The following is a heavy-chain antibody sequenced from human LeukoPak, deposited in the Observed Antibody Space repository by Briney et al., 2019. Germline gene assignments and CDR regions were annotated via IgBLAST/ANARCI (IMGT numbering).Heavy chain of an antibody. CDR1: GYTFTSYD. J-gene: IGHJ5*02. Sequence: ASVKVSCKASGYTFTSYDINWVRQATGQGLEWMGWMNPNSGNTGYAQKFQGRVTMTRNTSISTAYMELSSLRSEDTAVYYCARVPFSIFGVVNPQPDCFDPWGQGTLGTVSS. V-gene: IGHV1-8*01. CDR3: ARVPFSIFGVVNPQPDCFDP. CDR2: MNPNSGNT. D-gene: IGHD3-3*01.